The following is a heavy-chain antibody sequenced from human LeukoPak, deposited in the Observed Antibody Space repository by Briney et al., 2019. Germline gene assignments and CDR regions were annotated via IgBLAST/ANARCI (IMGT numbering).Heavy chain of an antibody. J-gene: IGHJ5*02. CDR2: IYYSGST. CDR3: ARGHRRFDP. CDR1: GGSISSSSYY. Sequence: PSETLSLTCTVSGGSISSSSYYWGWIPQPPGKGLEWIGSIYYSGSTYYNPSLKSRVTISVDTSKNQFSLKLSSVTAADTAVYYCARGHRRFDPWGQGTLVTVSS. V-gene: IGHV4-39*07.